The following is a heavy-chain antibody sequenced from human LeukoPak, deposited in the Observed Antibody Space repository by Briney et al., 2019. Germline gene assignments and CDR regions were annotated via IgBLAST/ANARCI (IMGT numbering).Heavy chain of an antibody. D-gene: IGHD6-19*01. V-gene: IGHV4-38-2*02. CDR1: GYSISSAYY. J-gene: IGHJ4*02. CDR2: MYHSGST. CDR3: ARGDSGWYLVGFPPLDY. Sequence: SETLSLTCSVSGYSISSAYYWGWIRQPPGKGLEWIGTMYHSGSTNYNPSLKSRVTISVDTSKNQFSLKLSSVTAADTAVYYCARGDSGWYLVGFPPLDYWGQGTLVTVSS.